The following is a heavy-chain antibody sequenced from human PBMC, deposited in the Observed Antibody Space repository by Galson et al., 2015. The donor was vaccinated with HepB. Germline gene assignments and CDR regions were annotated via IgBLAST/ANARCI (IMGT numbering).Heavy chain of an antibody. V-gene: IGHV1-2*05. D-gene: IGHD3-10*01. CDR2: INPNSGGT. CDR3: ARESGEGGSIDY. Sequence: SVKVSCKASGYTFTGYYMHWVRQAPGQGLEWMGRINPNSGGTEFAQKFQGRFTMTRDTSINTAYMELSGLTSDDAVVYYCARESGEGGSIDYWGLGTLVAVSS. CDR1: GYTFTGYY. J-gene: IGHJ4*02.